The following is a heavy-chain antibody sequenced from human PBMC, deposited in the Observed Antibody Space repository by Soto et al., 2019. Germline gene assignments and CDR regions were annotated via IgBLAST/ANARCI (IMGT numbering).Heavy chain of an antibody. CDR2: IIPIFGTA. J-gene: IGHJ2*01. V-gene: IGHV1-69*12. D-gene: IGHD5-12*01. Sequence: QVQLGRSGAEVKKPGSSVTVSCKASGGTFSSYTISWVRQAPGQGLEWMGGIIPIFGTANYAQKFQGRVTITADESTSTAYMELSSLRSEDTAVYYCARGNHRWLQLWYFDLWGRGTLVTVSS. CDR3: ARGNHRWLQLWYFDL. CDR1: GGTFSSYT.